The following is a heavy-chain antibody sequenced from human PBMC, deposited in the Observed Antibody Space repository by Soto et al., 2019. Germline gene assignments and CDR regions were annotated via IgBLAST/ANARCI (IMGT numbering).Heavy chain of an antibody. D-gene: IGHD2-15*01. J-gene: IGHJ3*02. Sequence: QVQLVQSGAEVKKPGSSVKVSCKASGGTFSSYAISWVRQAPGQGLEWMGGIIPIFGTANYAQKFQGRVTITADKSTSTAYMELSSLRSEDTAVYYCAREYCSRGSCIDAFDIWGQGTMVTVSS. CDR1: GGTFSSYA. CDR3: AREYCSRGSCIDAFDI. CDR2: IIPIFGTA. V-gene: IGHV1-69*06.